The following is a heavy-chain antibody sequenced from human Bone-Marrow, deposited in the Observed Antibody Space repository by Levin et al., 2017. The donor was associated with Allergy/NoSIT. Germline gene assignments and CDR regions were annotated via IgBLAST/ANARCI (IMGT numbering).Heavy chain of an antibody. J-gene: IGHJ6*02. Sequence: PGESLKISCAASGLIFGSYDMNWVRQAPGKGLEWVSSISAGGNYIHYADSVKGRFTISRDNSKNSLFLQMNSLRAEDTAVYYCASWARDHYDRNAFDYFYYAVDGWGQGATVTVSS. D-gene: IGHD3-22*01. CDR1: GLIFGSYD. CDR3: ASWARDHYDRNAFDYFYYAVDG. V-gene: IGHV3-21*01. CDR2: ISAGGNYI.